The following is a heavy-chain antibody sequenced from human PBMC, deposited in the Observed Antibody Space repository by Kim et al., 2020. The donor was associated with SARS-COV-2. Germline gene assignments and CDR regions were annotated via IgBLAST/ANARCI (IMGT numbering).Heavy chain of an antibody. CDR1: GGSFSGYY. CDR2: INHSGST. V-gene: IGHV4-34*01. CDR3: ARGVTRITIFGVVITPDY. D-gene: IGHD3-3*01. J-gene: IGHJ4*01. Sequence: SETLSLTCAVYGGSFSGYYWSWIRQPPGKGLEWIGEINHSGSTNYNPSLKSRVTISVDKSKNQFSLKLSSVTAADTAAYYCARGVTRITIFGVVITPDY.